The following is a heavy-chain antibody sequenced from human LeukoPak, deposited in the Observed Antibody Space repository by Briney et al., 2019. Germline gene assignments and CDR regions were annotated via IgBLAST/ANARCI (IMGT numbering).Heavy chain of an antibody. CDR3: AKDGYCTNGVCYPSEYFQH. CDR1: GFTFDDYA. J-gene: IGHJ1*01. CDR2: ISGDGGST. D-gene: IGHD2-8*01. V-gene: IGHV3-43*02. Sequence: PGGSLRLSCAASGFTFDDYAMHLVRQAPGKGLEWVSLISGDGGSTYYADSVKGRFTISRDNSKNSLYLQMNSLRTEDTALYYCAKDGYCTNGVCYPSEYFQHWGQGTLVTVSS.